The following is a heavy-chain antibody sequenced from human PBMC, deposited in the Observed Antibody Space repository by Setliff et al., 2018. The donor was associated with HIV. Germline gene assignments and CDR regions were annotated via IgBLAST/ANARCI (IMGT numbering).Heavy chain of an antibody. Sequence: GASVKVSCKASGYTFINYGIHWVRQAPGQRPQWMGWIIAGDGRTKYSQNFQGRVTITRDTPASTAYMELSSLRSEDTAVYYCAREPFYSGSYPGYNWFDPWGQGTLVTVSS. CDR1: GYTFINYG. D-gene: IGHD1-26*01. V-gene: IGHV1-3*01. J-gene: IGHJ5*02. CDR2: IIAGDGRT. CDR3: AREPFYSGSYPGYNWFDP.